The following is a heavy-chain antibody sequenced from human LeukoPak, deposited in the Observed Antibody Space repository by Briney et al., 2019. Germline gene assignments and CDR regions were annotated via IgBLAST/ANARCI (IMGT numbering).Heavy chain of an antibody. CDR2: INHSGST. V-gene: IGHV4-34*01. Sequence: SETLSLTCAVYGGSFSGYYWSWIRQPPGKGLEWIGEINHSGSTNYNPSLKSRVTISVDTSKNQSSLKLSSVTAADTAVYYCARTPIYYFDNSGYYNWGQGTLVTVSS. CDR3: ARTPIYYFDNSGYYN. CDR1: GGSFSGYY. J-gene: IGHJ4*02. D-gene: IGHD3-22*01.